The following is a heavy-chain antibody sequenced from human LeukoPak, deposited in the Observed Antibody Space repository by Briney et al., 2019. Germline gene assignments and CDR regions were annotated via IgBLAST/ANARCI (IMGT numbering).Heavy chain of an antibody. D-gene: IGHD6-19*01. Sequence: GGSLRLSCAASGFTFSSSVMSWVRQAPGKGLEWVSSISGNGGSTYYADSVQGRFTISRDNSKNTLYLQMNGLRAEDTAVYYCATEYSGGHYYFNYWGQGTLVTVSS. CDR1: GFTFSSSV. J-gene: IGHJ4*02. CDR2: ISGNGGST. V-gene: IGHV3-23*01. CDR3: ATEYSGGHYYFNY.